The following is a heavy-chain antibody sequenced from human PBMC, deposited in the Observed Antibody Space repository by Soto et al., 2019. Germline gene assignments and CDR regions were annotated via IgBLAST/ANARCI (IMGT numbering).Heavy chain of an antibody. CDR2: INSDGSST. J-gene: IGHJ6*03. CDR3: ARFRKVYVFWSVHFYYYYMDV. D-gene: IGHD3-3*01. CDR1: GFTFSSYW. Sequence: SLRLSCAASGFTFSSYWMHWVRQAPGKGLVWVSRINSDGSSTSYADSVKGRFTISRDNAKNTLYLQMNSLRAEDTAVYYCARFRKVYVFWSVHFYYYYMDVWGKGTTVTVSS. V-gene: IGHV3-74*01.